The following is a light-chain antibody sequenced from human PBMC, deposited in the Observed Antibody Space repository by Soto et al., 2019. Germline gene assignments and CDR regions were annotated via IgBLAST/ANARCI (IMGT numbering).Light chain of an antibody. CDR2: KSS. CDR1: QSISSW. J-gene: IGKJ1*01. V-gene: IGKV1-5*03. Sequence: DIPMTQSPSTLSASVGDRVTITCRASQSISSWLAWYQQKPSKAAKVLIYKSSSLESGVPSRFSGSVSGTECTLTITSLQPDDSAVYYCQRYNSYPWTFGQGNKLEIK. CDR3: QRYNSYPWT.